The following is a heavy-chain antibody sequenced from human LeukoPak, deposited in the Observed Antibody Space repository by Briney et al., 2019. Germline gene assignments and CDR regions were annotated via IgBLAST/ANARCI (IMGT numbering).Heavy chain of an antibody. V-gene: IGHV4-4*07. CDR3: ARDWGRKGYSANARFDP. Sequence: SETLSLTCTVSGGSISSYYWSWIRQPAGKGLEWIGRIYTSGSTNYNPSLKSRVTMLVDTSKNQFSLKLSSVTAADTAVYYCARDWGRKGYSANARFDPWGQRTLVTVSS. CDR1: GGSISSYY. D-gene: IGHD6-13*01. CDR2: IYTSGST. J-gene: IGHJ5*02.